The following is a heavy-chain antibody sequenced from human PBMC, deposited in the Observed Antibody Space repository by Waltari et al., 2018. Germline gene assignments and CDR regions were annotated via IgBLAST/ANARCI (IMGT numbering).Heavy chain of an antibody. CDR3: AKGRATVVTGPPDY. V-gene: IGHV3-9*01. CDR1: GFTFDDYA. Sequence: EVQLVESGGGLVQPGRSLRLSCAASGFTFDDYAMHWVRQAPGKGLEWVSGIRWNSGSIGYADSVKGRFTISRDNAKNSLYLQMNSLRAEDTALYYCAKGRATVVTGPPDYWGQGTLVTVSS. J-gene: IGHJ4*02. D-gene: IGHD4-17*01. CDR2: IRWNSGSI.